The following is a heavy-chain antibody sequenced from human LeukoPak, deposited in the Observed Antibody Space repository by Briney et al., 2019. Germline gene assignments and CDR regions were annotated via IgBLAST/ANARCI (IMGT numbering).Heavy chain of an antibody. D-gene: IGHD2-15*01. J-gene: IGHJ4*02. CDR2: ISATGSTT. V-gene: IGHV3-23*01. Sequence: GGSLRLSCAASGFTFSTYAMTWVRQAPGKGLESVSLISATGSTTYYAESVRGRFTISRDNSKNTLYLQMNGLRAEDTAVYYCAKGRYCSGGSCYSHYFDYWGQGTLVTVSS. CDR3: AKGRYCSGGSCYSHYFDY. CDR1: GFTFSTYA.